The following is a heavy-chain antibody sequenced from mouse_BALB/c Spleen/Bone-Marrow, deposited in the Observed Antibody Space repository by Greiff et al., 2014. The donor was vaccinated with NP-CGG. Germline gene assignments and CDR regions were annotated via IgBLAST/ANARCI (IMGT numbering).Heavy chain of an antibody. V-gene: IGHV5-4*02. CDR2: ISDGGNYS. CDR3: ARSRMRYGAMDY. CDR1: GFTFSGYY. D-gene: IGHD2-10*02. J-gene: IGHJ4*01. Sequence: VQLKESGGGLVKPGGSLKLSCAASGFTFSGYYIFWVRQTPEKRLEWVATISDGGNYSYYPDSVKGRFTISRDNAKNNLYLQMSSLKSEDTAMYYCARSRMRYGAMDYWGQGTSVTVFS.